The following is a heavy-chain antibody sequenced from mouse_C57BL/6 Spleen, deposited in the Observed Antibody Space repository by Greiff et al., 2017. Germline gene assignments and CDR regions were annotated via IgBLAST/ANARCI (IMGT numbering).Heavy chain of an antibody. CDR3: ARSPFITTVVYFDY. CDR1: GFNIKDYY. J-gene: IGHJ2*01. CDR2: IDPEDGET. D-gene: IGHD1-1*01. Sequence: VQLQQSGAELVKPGASVKLSCTASGFNIKDYYMHWVKQRTEQGLEWIGRIDPEDGETKYAPTFQGKATITADTSSNTAYLQLSSLTSEDTAVYYCARSPFITTVVYFDYWGQGTTLTVSS. V-gene: IGHV14-2*01.